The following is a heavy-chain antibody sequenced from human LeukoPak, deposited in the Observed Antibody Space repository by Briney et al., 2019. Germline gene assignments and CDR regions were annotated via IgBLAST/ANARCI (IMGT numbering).Heavy chain of an antibody. CDR2: ISSCSSSI. J-gene: IGHJ4*02. CDR3: AKAHYYYGSGSLNTFDY. D-gene: IGHD3-10*01. V-gene: IGHV3-48*01. CDR1: GFTFSSYS. Sequence: GGSLRLSCAASGFTFSSYSMNWVRQAPGKGLEWISYISSCSSSIYYADSVKGRSTISRDNSKNTVYLQMNSLRAEDTAVYYCAKAHYYYGSGSLNTFDYWGQGTLVTVSS.